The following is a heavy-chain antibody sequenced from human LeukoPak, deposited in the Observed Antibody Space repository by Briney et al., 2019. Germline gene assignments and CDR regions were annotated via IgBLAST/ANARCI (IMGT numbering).Heavy chain of an antibody. CDR2: INHSGST. CDR3: ARVVQGFDDFEI. CDR1: GGSFSGYY. J-gene: IGHJ3*02. D-gene: IGHD2-2*01. Sequence: SETLSLTCAVYGGSFSGYYWSWIRQPPGKGLEWIGEINHSGSTNYNPSLRNRVTISVDTSKNQFSLKLSSVTAADTAVYYCARVVQGFDDFEIWGQGTMVTVSS. V-gene: IGHV4-34*01.